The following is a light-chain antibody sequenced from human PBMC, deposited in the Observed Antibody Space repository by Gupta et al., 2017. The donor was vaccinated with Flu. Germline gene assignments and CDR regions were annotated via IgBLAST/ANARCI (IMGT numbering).Light chain of an antibody. Sequence: QSALTQPASVSGFPGQSITISCTGTSSDVGSYSFVSWYQQYQGKAPKLMIYEVSNRPSGVSNRFSGSKSGNTASLTISGLQAEDEADYYCSSYTSSSTPVIFGGGTKLTVL. CDR1: SSDVGSYSF. CDR3: SSYTSSSTPVI. CDR2: EVS. V-gene: IGLV2-14*01. J-gene: IGLJ2*01.